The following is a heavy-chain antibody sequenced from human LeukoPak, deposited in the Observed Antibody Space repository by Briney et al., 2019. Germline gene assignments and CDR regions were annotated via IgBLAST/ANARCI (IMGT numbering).Heavy chain of an antibody. CDR3: VRDRDYYAIDY. V-gene: IGHV3-21*06. Sequence: GGSLRLSCAASGFTFSNYNMNWVRQAPGKGLEWVSSISLSSSYIHYADSVKGRFTISRDNAENSLYLQMNSLRAEDSAVYYCVRDRDYYAIDYWGQGTLVTVSS. CDR2: ISLSSSYI. CDR1: GFTFSNYN. D-gene: IGHD3-22*01. J-gene: IGHJ4*02.